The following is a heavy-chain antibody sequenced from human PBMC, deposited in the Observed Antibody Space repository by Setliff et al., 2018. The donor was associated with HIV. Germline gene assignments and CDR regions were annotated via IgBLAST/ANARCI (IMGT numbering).Heavy chain of an antibody. CDR3: AQAQTSVSGSYYQYLQH. CDR2: LSGSGGST. V-gene: IGHV3-23*01. Sequence: GESPKISCAASELTFSNYAMTWVRQAPWKGLEWVSSLSGSGGSTYYADSVKGRFTISRDNSKNTLYLRMNSLRAEDTAVYYCAQAQTSVSGSYYQYLQHWGQGTLVTVSS. D-gene: IGHD3-10*01. J-gene: IGHJ1*01. CDR1: ELTFSNYA.